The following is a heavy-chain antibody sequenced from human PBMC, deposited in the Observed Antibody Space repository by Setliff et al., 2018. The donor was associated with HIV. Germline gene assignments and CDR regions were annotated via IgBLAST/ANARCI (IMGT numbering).Heavy chain of an antibody. Sequence: GASVKVSCKTSGYTFTNYGVSWVRQAPGQGLQWLGCINTYTGDTHYAKDLQARVTMTTNTSTSTAYMYLRSLTSYDTAIYYCAATGSGGYVHWGQGTLVTVSS. D-gene: IGHD5-12*01. CDR1: GYTFTNYG. V-gene: IGHV1-18*01. CDR3: AATGSGGYVH. CDR2: INTYTGDT. J-gene: IGHJ4*02.